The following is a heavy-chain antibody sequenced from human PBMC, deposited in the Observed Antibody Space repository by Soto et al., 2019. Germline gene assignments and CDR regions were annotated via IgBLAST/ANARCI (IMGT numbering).Heavy chain of an antibody. CDR1: GYTFTGYY. Sequence: ASVKVSCKASGYTFTGYYMHWVRQAPGQGLERMGWINPNSGGTNYAQKFQGRVTMTRDTSISTAYMELSRLRSDDTAVYYCARAEGGGYSYGAFDIWGQGTMGTV. D-gene: IGHD5-18*01. CDR2: INPNSGGT. J-gene: IGHJ3*02. CDR3: ARAEGGGYSYGAFDI. V-gene: IGHV1-2*02.